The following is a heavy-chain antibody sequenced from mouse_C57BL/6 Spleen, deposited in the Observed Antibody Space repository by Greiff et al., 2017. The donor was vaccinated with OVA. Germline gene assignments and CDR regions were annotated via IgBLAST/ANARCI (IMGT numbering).Heavy chain of an antibody. Sequence: EVKVEESGGGLVQPGGSLSLSCAASGFTFTDYYMSWVRQPPGKALEWLGFIRNKANGYTTEYSASVKGRFTISRDNSQSILYLQMNALRAEDSATYYCARFFHYYGSSYDYAMDYWGQGTSVTVSS. J-gene: IGHJ4*01. CDR2: IRNKANGYTT. D-gene: IGHD1-1*01. CDR3: ARFFHYYGSSYDYAMDY. CDR1: GFTFTDYY. V-gene: IGHV7-3*01.